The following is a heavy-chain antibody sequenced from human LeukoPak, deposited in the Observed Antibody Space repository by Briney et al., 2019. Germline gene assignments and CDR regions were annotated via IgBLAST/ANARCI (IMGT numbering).Heavy chain of an antibody. CDR2: IKQDGSEK. CDR1: GFTFSSYW. V-gene: IGHV3-7*01. CDR3: ARVMSASVWRSYGSYYYYYYMDI. J-gene: IGHJ6*03. D-gene: IGHD3-16*01. Sequence: GGSLRLSCAASGFTFSSYWMSWVRQAPGKGLEWVANIKQDGSEKYSVDSVKGRFTISRDNAKNSQYMQMNSLRAEDTAVYYCARVMSASVWRSYGSYYYYYYMDIWGKGTTVTVSS.